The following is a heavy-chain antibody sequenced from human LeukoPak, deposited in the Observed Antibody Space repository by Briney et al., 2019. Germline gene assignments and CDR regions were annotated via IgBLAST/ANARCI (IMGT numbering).Heavy chain of an antibody. V-gene: IGHV3-30*02. D-gene: IGHD6-13*01. CDR2: IRYDGGNK. CDR3: AEADSSSWRSRNDAFDI. CDR1: GFTFSSYG. Sequence: GGSLRLSCAASGFTFSSYGMHWVRQAPGKGLEWVAFIRYDGGNKYYADSVKGRFTISRDNSKNTLYLQMNSLRAEDTAVYYCAEADSSSWRSRNDAFDIWGQGTMVTVSS. J-gene: IGHJ3*02.